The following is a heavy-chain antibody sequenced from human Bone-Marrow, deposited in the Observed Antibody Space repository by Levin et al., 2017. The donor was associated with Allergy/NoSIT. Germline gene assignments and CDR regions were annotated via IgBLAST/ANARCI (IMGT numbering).Heavy chain of an antibody. CDR3: ARHGGCSRTSCYNWFDP. CDR1: GYTFTTYW. V-gene: IGHV5-51*01. Sequence: GESLKISCKVSGYTFTTYWIGWVRQMPGKGLEWMGIINPRDSDTRYSPSFQGHVPMSVDKFFNTAYLRWSRLKASDTAIYYCARHGGCSRTSCYNWFDPWGQGTLVTVSS. D-gene: IGHD2-2*01. CDR2: INPRDSDT. J-gene: IGHJ5*02.